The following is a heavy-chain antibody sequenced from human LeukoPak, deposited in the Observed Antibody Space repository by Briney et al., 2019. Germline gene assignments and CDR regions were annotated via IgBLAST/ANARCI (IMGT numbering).Heavy chain of an antibody. J-gene: IGHJ3*02. CDR2: ISVGGTTT. V-gene: IGHV3-23*01. CDR3: ARVIGWDEPFDI. D-gene: IGHD1-26*01. CDR1: GFTFSNYA. Sequence: GGSLRLSCVASGFTFSNYAMSWIRQAPGKGLEWVSSISVGGTTTYYADSVKGRFTVSRDNAKNTLYLQMNSLRAEDTAVYYCARVIGWDEPFDIWGQGTMVTVSS.